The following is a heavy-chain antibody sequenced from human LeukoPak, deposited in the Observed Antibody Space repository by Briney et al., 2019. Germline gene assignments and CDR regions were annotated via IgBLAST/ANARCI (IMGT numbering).Heavy chain of an antibody. D-gene: IGHD5-18*01. CDR1: GFTFSSYS. CDR2: ISSSSSYI. V-gene: IGHV3-21*04. J-gene: IGHJ4*02. CDR3: TTVRGYSYAPGD. Sequence: GGSLRLSCAASGFTFSSYSMNWVRQAPGKGLEWVSSISSSSSYIYYADSVKGRFTISRDNAKNSLYLQMNSLRAEDTAVYYCTTVRGYSYAPGDWGQGTLVTVSS.